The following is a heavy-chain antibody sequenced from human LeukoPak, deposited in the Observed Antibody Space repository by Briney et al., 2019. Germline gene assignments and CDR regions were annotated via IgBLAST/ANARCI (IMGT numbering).Heavy chain of an antibody. V-gene: IGHV4-59*01. Sequence: PSETLSLTCTVSGASFSRYYWSWIRQPPGKGLEWIGYIYYSGSTSYNPSLKSRVTISVDTSKNQFSLKLTSVTAADTAMYYCARAIQWELQGYNWFDPWGQGTLVTVSS. D-gene: IGHD1-26*01. CDR1: GASFSRYY. J-gene: IGHJ5*02. CDR2: IYYSGST. CDR3: ARAIQWELQGYNWFDP.